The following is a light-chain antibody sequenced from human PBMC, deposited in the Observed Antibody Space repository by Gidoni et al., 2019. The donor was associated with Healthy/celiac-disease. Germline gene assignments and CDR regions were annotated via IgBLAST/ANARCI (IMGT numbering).Light chain of an antibody. CDR1: SSNIGSNT. V-gene: IGLV1-44*01. J-gene: IGLJ2*01. Sequence: QSVLTQPPSPSGTPGQRVTISCSGSSSNIGSNTVNWYQQLPGTAPKLLIYSNNQRPSGVPDRFSGSKSGTSASLAISGLQSEDEADYYCAAWDDSLNGPDVVFGGGTKLTVL. CDR2: SNN. CDR3: AAWDDSLNGPDVV.